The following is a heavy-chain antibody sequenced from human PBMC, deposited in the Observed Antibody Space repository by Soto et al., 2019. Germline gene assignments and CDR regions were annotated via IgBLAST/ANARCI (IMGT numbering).Heavy chain of an antibody. Sequence: ASVKVSCKASGYTFTSYDINWVRQATGQGLEWMGWMNPNSGNTGHAQKYQGRVTMTRNTSISTAYLELSSLRSEDTAVYYCARKYSSSSYYYGMDVWGQGTTVTVSS. CDR1: GYTFTSYD. J-gene: IGHJ6*02. CDR3: ARKYSSSSYYYGMDV. CDR2: MNPNSGNT. V-gene: IGHV1-8*01. D-gene: IGHD6-6*01.